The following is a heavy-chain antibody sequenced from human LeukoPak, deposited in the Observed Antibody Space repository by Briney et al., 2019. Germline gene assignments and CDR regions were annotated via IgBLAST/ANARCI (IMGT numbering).Heavy chain of an antibody. CDR3: ARGGVGATTPFGY. J-gene: IGHJ4*02. CDR2: IYHSGST. D-gene: IGHD1-26*01. V-gene: IGHV4-30-2*01. Sequence: SQTLSLTCAVSGGSISSGGYSWSWIWQPPGKGLERIGYIYHSGSTYYNPSLKSRVTISVDRSKNQFSLKLSSVTAADTAVYYCARGGVGATTPFGYWGQGTLVTVSS. CDR1: GGSISSGGYS.